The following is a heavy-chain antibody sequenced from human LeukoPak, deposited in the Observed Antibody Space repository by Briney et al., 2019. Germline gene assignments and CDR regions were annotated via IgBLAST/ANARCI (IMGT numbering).Heavy chain of an antibody. J-gene: IGHJ3*02. CDR2: IYHSGST. D-gene: IGHD2-2*02. CDR3: ARRGVVPAAIDAFDI. V-gene: IGHV4-38-2*02. Sequence: PSETLSLTCTVSGYSISSGYYWGWIRQPPGKGLEWIGSIYHSGSTYYNPSLKSRVTISVDTSKNQFSLKLSSVTAADTAVYYCARRGVVPAAIDAFDIWGQGTMVTVSS. CDR1: GYSISSGYY.